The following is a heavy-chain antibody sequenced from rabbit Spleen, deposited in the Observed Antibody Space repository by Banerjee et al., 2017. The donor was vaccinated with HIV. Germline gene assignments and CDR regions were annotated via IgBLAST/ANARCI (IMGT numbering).Heavy chain of an antibody. CDR3: ARKASSNDDFGLDL. CDR2: INIVTGKA. D-gene: IGHD1-1*01. CDR1: GFSFSSSSW. Sequence: QSLEESGGDLVKPGASLTLTCTASGFSFSSSSWIYWVRQAPGKGLEWIACINIVTGKAVYARWAKGRFIMSRTSSTTVTLQMTSLTAADTATYFCARKASSNDDFGLDLWGPGTLVT. J-gene: IGHJ3*01. V-gene: IGHV1S40*01.